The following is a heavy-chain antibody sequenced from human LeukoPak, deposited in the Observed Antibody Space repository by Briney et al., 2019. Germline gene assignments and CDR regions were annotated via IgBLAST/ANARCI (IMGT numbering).Heavy chain of an antibody. CDR2: INHSGST. D-gene: IGHD2-21*02. CDR3: ARGGFYCGGDCYVDY. CDR1: GGSFRPDY. Sequence: SETLSLTCAVSGGSFRPDYWSWSCQPPGKGLEWIGEINHSGSTNYNPSLKSRVTISVDTSKNQFSLKLSSVTAADTAVYYCARGGFYCGGDCYVDYWGQGTLVTVSS. V-gene: IGHV4-34*01. J-gene: IGHJ4*02.